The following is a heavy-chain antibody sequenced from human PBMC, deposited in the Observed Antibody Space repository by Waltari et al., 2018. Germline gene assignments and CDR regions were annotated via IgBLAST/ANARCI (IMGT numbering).Heavy chain of an antibody. D-gene: IGHD3-3*01. CDR2: MKPNSGNT. J-gene: IGHJ3*02. CDR3: ARGATYYDFWSGYYSLDAFDI. V-gene: IGHV1-8*03. Sequence: QVQLVQSGAEVKKPGASVKVSCKASGYTFTSYDINWVRQATGQGLEWMGWMKPNSGNTGYAQKFQGRVTITRNTSISTAYMELSSLRSEDTAVYYCARGATYYDFWSGYYSLDAFDIWGQGTMVTVSS. CDR1: GYTFTSYD.